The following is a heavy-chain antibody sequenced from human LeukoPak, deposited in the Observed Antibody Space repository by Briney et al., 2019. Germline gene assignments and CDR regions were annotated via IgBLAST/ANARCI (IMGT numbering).Heavy chain of an antibody. CDR2: IYYSGST. CDR1: GGSISSYY. Sequence: SETLSLTCTVSGGSISSYYWSWIRQPPGKGLEWMGYIYYSGSTNYNPSLKSRVPISVDTSKNQFSLKLSSVTAADTAVYYCAREPRYGAEALDVWGKGTTVTVSS. J-gene: IGHJ6*04. CDR3: AREPRYGAEALDV. D-gene: IGHD4-17*01. V-gene: IGHV4-59*01.